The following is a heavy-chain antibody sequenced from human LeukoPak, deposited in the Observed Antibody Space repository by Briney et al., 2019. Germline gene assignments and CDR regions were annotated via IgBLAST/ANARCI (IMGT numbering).Heavy chain of an antibody. D-gene: IGHD6-19*01. CDR3: ARGASVVAGSDNAFDI. CDR2: ISTSSSYI. Sequence: GGSLRLSCAASGFTFSSYSMNWVRQAPGKGLEWVSSISTSSSYIYYADSVKGRFTISRDNARKSLYLQMNSLRADDTAVYYCARGASVVAGSDNAFDIWGQGTMVTVSS. V-gene: IGHV3-21*01. J-gene: IGHJ3*02. CDR1: GFTFSSYS.